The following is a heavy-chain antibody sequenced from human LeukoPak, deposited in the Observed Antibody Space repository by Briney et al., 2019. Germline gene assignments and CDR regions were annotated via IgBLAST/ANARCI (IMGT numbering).Heavy chain of an antibody. J-gene: IGHJ4*02. D-gene: IGHD4-23*01. CDR3: ARDDPPSTTVVTPVDY. CDR1: GFTFSSYS. V-gene: IGHV3-48*01. Sequence: HSGGSLRLSCAASGFTFSSYSMNWVRQAPGKGLEWVSSISSSSSTIYYADSVKGRFTISRDNAKNSLYLQMNSLRAEDTAVYYCARDDPPSTTVVTPVDYWGQGTLVTVSS. CDR2: ISSSSSTI.